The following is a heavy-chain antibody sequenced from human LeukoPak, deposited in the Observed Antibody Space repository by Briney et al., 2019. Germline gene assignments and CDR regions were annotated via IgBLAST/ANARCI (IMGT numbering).Heavy chain of an antibody. Sequence: SETLSLTCTVSGGSISSGGYYWSWIRQPPGKGLEWIGYIYHSGSTYYNPSLKSRVTISVDRSKNQFSLKLSSVTAADTAVYYLARRGIHNSSLFYYWGQGTLV. CDR1: GGSISSGGYY. D-gene: IGHD6-6*01. CDR2: IYHSGST. V-gene: IGHV4-30-2*01. CDR3: ARRGIHNSSLFYY. J-gene: IGHJ4*02.